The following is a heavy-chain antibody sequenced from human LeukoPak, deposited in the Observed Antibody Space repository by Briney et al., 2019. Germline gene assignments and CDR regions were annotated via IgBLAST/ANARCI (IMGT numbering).Heavy chain of an antibody. Sequence: SETLSLTCAVYGGSFSGYYWSWIRQPPGKGLEWIGEINHSGSTNYNPSLKSRVTISVDTSKNQFSLKLSSVTAADTAVYYCARLHDTSGYYLNWLDPWGQGTLVTVSS. V-gene: IGHV4-34*01. J-gene: IGHJ5*02. CDR3: ARLHDTSGYYLNWLDP. CDR2: INHSGST. D-gene: IGHD3-22*01. CDR1: GGSFSGYY.